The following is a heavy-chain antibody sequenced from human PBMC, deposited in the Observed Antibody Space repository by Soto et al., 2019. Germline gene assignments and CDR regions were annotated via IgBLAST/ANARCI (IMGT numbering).Heavy chain of an antibody. D-gene: IGHD1-26*01. J-gene: IGHJ4*02. Sequence: SETLSLTCAVSGGSISSGGYSWSWIRQPPGKGLEGIGYIYHSGSIYYNPSLKSRATISADTSENHFSLRLTSMTAADTAVYYGERGPRFNNGGRGTLVLVSS. CDR3: ERGPRFNN. V-gene: IGHV4-30-2*05. CDR2: IYHSGSI. CDR1: GGSISSGGYS.